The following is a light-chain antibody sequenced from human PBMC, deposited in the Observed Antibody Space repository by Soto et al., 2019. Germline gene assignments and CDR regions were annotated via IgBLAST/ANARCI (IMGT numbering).Light chain of an antibody. CDR2: GAS. V-gene: IGKV3-20*01. CDR3: QHYGSLPYT. CDR1: QSVSSTY. Sequence: EIVLTQSPGTLSLSPGERATLSCRASQSVSSTYFAWYQQRPGQAPRLLMYGASTRATGIPDRFSGSGSGTDFTLAIIRLEPEDFAVYYCQHYGSLPYTFGQGTKLEI. J-gene: IGKJ2*01.